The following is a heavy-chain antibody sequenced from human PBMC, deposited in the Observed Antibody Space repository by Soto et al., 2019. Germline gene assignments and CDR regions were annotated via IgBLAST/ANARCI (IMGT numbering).Heavy chain of an antibody. CDR2: ISGSGGST. Sequence: TGRPLRLSCAASGFTFSSYAMSWVRQAPGKGLEWVSAISGSGGSTYYADSVKGRFTISRDNSKNTLYLQMNSLRAEDTAVYYCAKAVDGSSWSTYYYYYGMDVWGQGTTVTVSS. J-gene: IGHJ6*02. D-gene: IGHD6-13*01. V-gene: IGHV3-23*01. CDR3: AKAVDGSSWSTYYYYYGMDV. CDR1: GFTFSSYA.